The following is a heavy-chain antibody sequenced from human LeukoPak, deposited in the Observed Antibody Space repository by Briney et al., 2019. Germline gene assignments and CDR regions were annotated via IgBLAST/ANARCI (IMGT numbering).Heavy chain of an antibody. CDR3: AKDRMIYGRYSGDSFDS. CDR1: ELTFSSYG. Sequence: GGSLRLSCVGSELTFSSYGMHWVRQAPGKGLEWVALISYDGSNKYYADSVKGRFTISRDNSKNTLFLEMNSLRDDDTAVYSCAKDRMIYGRYSGDSFDSCGQGTLVIVSS. CDR2: ISYDGSNK. V-gene: IGHV3-30*18. D-gene: IGHD3-10*01. J-gene: IGHJ4*02.